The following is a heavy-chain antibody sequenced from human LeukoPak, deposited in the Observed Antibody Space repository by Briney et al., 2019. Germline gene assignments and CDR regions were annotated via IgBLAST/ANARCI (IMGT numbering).Heavy chain of an antibody. Sequence: ASVKVSCKASGGTFSSYAISWVRQAPGQGLEWMGWMNPNSGATNNAQKFQGRVTLSRDTSISTAYMELRKLRSDDTAVYYCARSGITTIPNFDYWGQGTLLTVSS. CDR2: MNPNSGAT. V-gene: IGHV1-2*02. J-gene: IGHJ4*02. CDR1: GGTFSSYA. CDR3: ARSGITTIPNFDY. D-gene: IGHD1/OR15-1a*01.